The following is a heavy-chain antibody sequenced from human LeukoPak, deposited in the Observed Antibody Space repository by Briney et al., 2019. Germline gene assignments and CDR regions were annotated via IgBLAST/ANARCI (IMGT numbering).Heavy chain of an antibody. CDR2: IYYSGST. Sequence: SETLSLTCTVSGGSISSSSYYWGRIRQPPGKGLEWIGSIYYSGSTYYNPSLKSRVTISVDTSKNQFSLKLSSVTAADTAVYYCARVSYCSGGSCYSLSWFDPWGQGTLVTVSS. J-gene: IGHJ5*02. CDR1: GGSISSSSYY. CDR3: ARVSYCSGGSCYSLSWFDP. D-gene: IGHD2-15*01. V-gene: IGHV4-39*07.